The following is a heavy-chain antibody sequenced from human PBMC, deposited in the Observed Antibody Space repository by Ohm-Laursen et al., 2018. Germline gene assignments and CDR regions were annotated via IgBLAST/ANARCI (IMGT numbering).Heavy chain of an antibody. CDR2: IYNGGGT. D-gene: IGHD2-2*01. Sequence: GTLSLTCTVSGDSFTNNNYYWGWIRQPPGKGLEWIGSIYNGGGTHYNPSLKGRVTISVDTSKNQFSLQLSSVTAADTAIYYCAKYAASTMSDCWGQGALVTVSS. CDR1: GDSFTNNNYY. CDR3: AKYAASTMSDC. J-gene: IGHJ4*02. V-gene: IGHV4-39*01.